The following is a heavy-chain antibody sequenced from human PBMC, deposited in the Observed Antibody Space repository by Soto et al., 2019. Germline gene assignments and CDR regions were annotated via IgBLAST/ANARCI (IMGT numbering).Heavy chain of an antibody. J-gene: IGHJ6*02. CDR3: AKGDPQQLPSFYYYYYGWDV. D-gene: IGHD6-13*01. V-gene: IGHV3-23*01. CDR2: ISGSAGST. CDR1: GFSFNNYA. Sequence: EVQLLESGGGLVQPGGSLRLSCVASGFSFNNYAMSWVRQAPGKGLEWVSTISGSAGSTYYVDSVKGRFTISRDNSKNTVSLQMNSLRAEDTDIYYWAKGDPQQLPSFYYYYYGWDVWGQGTTVTVSS.